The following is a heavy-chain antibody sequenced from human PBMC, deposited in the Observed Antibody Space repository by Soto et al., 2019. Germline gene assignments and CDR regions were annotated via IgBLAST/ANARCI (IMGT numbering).Heavy chain of an antibody. Sequence: QVQLVQSGAEVKKPGSSVKVSCKASGGTFSSYTISWVRQAPGQGLEWMGRIIPILGIANYAQKFQGRVTLXXXXGHXXXKCRCRVTITXDNSTXXAYMVRSRLRSEDTAVYYCARGLRWAVAIGPDMDVWGQWTTVTVSS. CDR1: GGTFSSYT. CDR3: ARGLRWAVAIGPDMDV. CDR2: IIPILGIA. J-gene: IGHJ6*02. V-gene: IGHV1-69*02. D-gene: IGHD5-18*01.